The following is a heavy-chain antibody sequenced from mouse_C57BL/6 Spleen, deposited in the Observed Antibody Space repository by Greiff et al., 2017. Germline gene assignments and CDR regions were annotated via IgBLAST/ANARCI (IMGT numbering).Heavy chain of an antibody. CDR1: GFTFSSYT. Sequence: EVKLVESGGGLVKPGGSLKLSCAASGFTFSSYTMSWVRQTPEKRLEWVATISGGGGNTYYPDSVKGRFTISRDNAKNTLYLQMSSLRSEDTALYYCARHRTAQATYYAMDYWGQGTSVTVSS. CDR2: ISGGGGNT. V-gene: IGHV5-9*01. J-gene: IGHJ4*01. D-gene: IGHD3-2*02. CDR3: ARHRTAQATYYAMDY.